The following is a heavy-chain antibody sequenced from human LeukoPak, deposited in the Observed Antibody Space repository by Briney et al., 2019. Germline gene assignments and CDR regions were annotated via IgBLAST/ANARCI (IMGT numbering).Heavy chain of an antibody. D-gene: IGHD1-7*01. V-gene: IGHV3-30*04. J-gene: IGHJ4*02. Sequence: GGSLRLSCAASGFTFSSYAMHWVRQAPGKGLEWVAVISYDGSNKYYADSVKGRFTISRDNSKNTLYLQMNSLRAEDTAVYYCAKSPDTWNYGFLEYWGQGTLVTVSS. CDR3: AKSPDTWNYGFLEY. CDR2: ISYDGSNK. CDR1: GFTFSSYA.